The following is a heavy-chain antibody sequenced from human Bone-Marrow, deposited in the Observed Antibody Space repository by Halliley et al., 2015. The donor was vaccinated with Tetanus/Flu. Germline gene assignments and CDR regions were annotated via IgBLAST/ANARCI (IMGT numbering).Heavy chain of an antibody. CDR3: ARQGGLTSVDY. J-gene: IGHJ4*02. D-gene: IGHD3-9*01. CDR1: GYRFSNFW. CDR2: IYPGNSNA. Sequence: QLVQSGAEVKMPGESLKISCKGSGYRFSNFWINWVRQMPGKGLEWMGIIYPGNSNARYSPSFQGRVTISVDKSVNTAFLQWTSLKASDTAMYYCARQGGLTSVDYWGQGALVTVSS. V-gene: IGHV5-51*01.